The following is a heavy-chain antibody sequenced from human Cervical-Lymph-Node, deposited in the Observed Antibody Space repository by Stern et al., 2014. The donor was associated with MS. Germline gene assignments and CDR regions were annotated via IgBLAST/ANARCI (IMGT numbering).Heavy chain of an antibody. CDR2: YYWDDDK. CDR3: AHSPPSDDDAFDI. Sequence: QVTLKESGPTLVNPTQTLTLTCAFSGFSLSTTGVGGGWIRQPPGQALEWLAVYYWDDDKRYSPSLKSRLTITKDTSKSQVDLTLTNVDPVDTATYYCAHSPPSDDDAFDIWGQGTMVTISS. CDR1: GFSLSTTGVG. J-gene: IGHJ3*02. D-gene: IGHD2-21*02. V-gene: IGHV2-5*02.